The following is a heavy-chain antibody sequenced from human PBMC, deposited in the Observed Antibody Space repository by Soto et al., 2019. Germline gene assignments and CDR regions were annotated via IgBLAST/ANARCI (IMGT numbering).Heavy chain of an antibody. CDR1: GGSISSGDYY. V-gene: IGHV4-30-4*01. J-gene: IGHJ4*02. Sequence: PSETLSLTCTVSGGSISSGDYYWSWIRQPPGKGLEWIGYIYYSGSTYYNPSLKGRVTISVDTSKNQFSLKLSSVTAADTAVYYCASGLYGGSQIDYWGQGTLVTVSS. CDR2: IYYSGST. CDR3: ASGLYGGSQIDY. D-gene: IGHD1-26*01.